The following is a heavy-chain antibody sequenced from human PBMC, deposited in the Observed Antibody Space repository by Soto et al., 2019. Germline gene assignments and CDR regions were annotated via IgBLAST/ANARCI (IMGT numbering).Heavy chain of an antibody. J-gene: IGHJ6*02. V-gene: IGHV3-23*01. D-gene: IGHD3-10*01. CDR1: GFMFGSYA. Sequence: EVQLLESGGGLVQPGGSLSLSCAASGFMFGSYAMSWVRQAPGKGLEWVSGISGSGTDTYYADAVKGRVTISRDNAKNTLYLQMNGLRAEDTAIYYCAKDLLSSYYYGMDAWGPGTTVTVSS. CDR3: AKDLLSSYYYGMDA. CDR2: ISGSGTDT.